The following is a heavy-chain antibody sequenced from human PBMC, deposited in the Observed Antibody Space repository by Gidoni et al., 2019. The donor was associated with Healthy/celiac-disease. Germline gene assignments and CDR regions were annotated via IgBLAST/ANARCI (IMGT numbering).Heavy chain of an antibody. CDR2: SNHSGST. CDR3: ARGRRIQLWFRPGDAFDI. J-gene: IGHJ3*02. D-gene: IGHD5-18*01. V-gene: IGHV4-34*01. Sequence: QVQLQQSGAGLLKPSETLSLTCAVYGGSFSGYYWSWIRQPPGKGLEWIGESNHSGSTNYNPALKSRVTISVDTSKNQVALKRSAVTAAETAVYYCARGRRIQLWFRPGDAFDIWGQGTMVTVSS. CDR1: GGSFSGYY.